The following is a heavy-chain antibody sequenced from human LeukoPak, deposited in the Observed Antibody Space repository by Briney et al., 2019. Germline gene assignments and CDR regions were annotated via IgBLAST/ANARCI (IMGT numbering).Heavy chain of an antibody. Sequence: SETLSLTCTVPGGSISSSSYYWGWIRQPPGKGLEWIGSIYYSGSTYYNPSLKSRVTISVDTSKNQFSLKLSSVTAADTAVYYCARVRLRFLEKWFDPWGQGTLVTVSS. V-gene: IGHV4-39*07. CDR1: GGSISSSSYY. D-gene: IGHD3-3*01. CDR2: IYYSGST. CDR3: ARVRLRFLEKWFDP. J-gene: IGHJ5*02.